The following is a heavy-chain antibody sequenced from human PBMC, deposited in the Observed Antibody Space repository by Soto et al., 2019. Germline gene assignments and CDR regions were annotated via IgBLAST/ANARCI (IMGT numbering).Heavy chain of an antibody. CDR2: ISYDGSNK. CDR3: AKDRGEAAAGKKGYYGMDV. CDR1: GFTFSSYG. J-gene: IGHJ6*02. V-gene: IGHV3-30*18. D-gene: IGHD6-13*01. Sequence: GGSLRLSCAASGFTFSSYGMHWVRQAPGKGLEWVAVISYDGSNKYYADSVKGRFTISRDNSKNTLYLQMNSLRAEDTAVYYCAKDRGEAAAGKKGYYGMDVWGQGTTVTVSS.